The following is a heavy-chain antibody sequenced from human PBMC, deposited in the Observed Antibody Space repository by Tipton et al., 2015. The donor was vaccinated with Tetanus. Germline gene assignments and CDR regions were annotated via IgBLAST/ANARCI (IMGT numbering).Heavy chain of an antibody. CDR3: ARGLPLEPFHFDY. CDR2: IYYTAHN. V-gene: IGHV4-31*03. D-gene: IGHD5-18*01. CDR1: GASINAGGYL. Sequence: TLSLTCTVSGASINAGGYLWTWVRQQPGKGLEWIGNIYYTAHNSYNPSLDSRVSISVDTSKNHCSLRLTSVTAADTAVYFCARGLPLEPFHFDYWGQGKQVIVSS. J-gene: IGHJ4*02.